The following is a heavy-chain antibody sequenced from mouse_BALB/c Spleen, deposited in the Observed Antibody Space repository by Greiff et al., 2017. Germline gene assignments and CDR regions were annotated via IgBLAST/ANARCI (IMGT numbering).Heavy chain of an antibody. D-gene: IGHD1-1*01. J-gene: IGHJ2*01. CDR1: GFTFSDYY. CDR2: ISDGGSYT. Sequence: EVQLVESGGGLVKPGGSLKLSCAASGFTFSDYYMYWVRQTPEKRLEWVATISDGGSYTYYPDSVKGRFTISRDNAKNNLYLQMSRLKSEDTAMYYCAREGGTTENYFDYWGQGTTLTVSS. V-gene: IGHV5-4*02. CDR3: AREGGTTENYFDY.